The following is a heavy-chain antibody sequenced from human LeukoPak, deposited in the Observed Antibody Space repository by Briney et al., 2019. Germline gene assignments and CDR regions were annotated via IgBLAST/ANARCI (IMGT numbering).Heavy chain of an antibody. CDR1: GFTFSNYN. J-gene: IGHJ4*02. CDR3: ASGSAMVRKQGPNDY. Sequence: PGGSLRLPCAASGFTFSNYNMNWVRQAPGKGLEWVSSITSSSTYTYYADSVKGRFTISRDNAKNSLYLQMNSLRAEDTAVYYCASGSAMVRKQGPNDYWGQGTLVTVSS. CDR2: ITSSSTYT. D-gene: IGHD5-18*01. V-gene: IGHV3-21*01.